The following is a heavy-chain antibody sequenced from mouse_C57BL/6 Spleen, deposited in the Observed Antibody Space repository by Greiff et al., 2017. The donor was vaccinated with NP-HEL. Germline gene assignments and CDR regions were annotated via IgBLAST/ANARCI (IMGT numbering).Heavy chain of an antibody. CDR1: GYTFTSYW. V-gene: IGHV1-59*01. D-gene: IGHD3-2*02. CDR2: IDPSDSYT. Sequence: VQLQQPGAELVRPGTSVKLSCKASGYTFTSYWMHWVKQRPGQGLEWIGVIDPSDSYTNYNQKFKGKATLTVDTSSSTAYMQLSSLTSEDSAVYYCARVGDSSGSLDYWGQGTTLTVSS. J-gene: IGHJ2*01. CDR3: ARVGDSSGSLDY.